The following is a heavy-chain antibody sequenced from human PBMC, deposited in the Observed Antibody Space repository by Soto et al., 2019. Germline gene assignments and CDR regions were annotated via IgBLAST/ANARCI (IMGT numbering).Heavy chain of an antibody. D-gene: IGHD7-27*01. CDR3: AKAQLGIGAFDI. CDR2: IYSGGST. Sequence: GGSLRLSCAASGFTVSSNYMSWVRQAPGKGLECVSVIYSGGSTYYADSVKGRFTISRDNSKNTLYLQMNSLRAEDTAVYYCAKAQLGIGAFDIWGQGTMVTVSS. CDR1: GFTVSSNY. J-gene: IGHJ3*02. V-gene: IGHV3-66*02.